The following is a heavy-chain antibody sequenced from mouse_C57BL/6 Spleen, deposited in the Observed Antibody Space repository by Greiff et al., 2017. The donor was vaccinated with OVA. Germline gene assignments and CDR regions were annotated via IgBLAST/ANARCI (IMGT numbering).Heavy chain of an antibody. J-gene: IGHJ4*01. CDR2: INPNNGGT. V-gene: IGHV1-18*01. D-gene: IGHD1-1*01. Sequence: VQLQQSGPERGKPGAEVKRPCKAAGDKFKDYKRDWVKKSQGKSLEWIGDINPNNGGTIYNQKFKGKATLTVDKSSSTAYMELRSLTSEDTAVYYCARSELRDAMDYWGQGTSVTVSS. CDR1: GDKFKDYK. CDR3: ARSELRDAMDY.